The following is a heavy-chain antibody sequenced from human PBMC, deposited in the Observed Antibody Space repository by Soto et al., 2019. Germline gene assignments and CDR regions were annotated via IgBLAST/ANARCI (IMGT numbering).Heavy chain of an antibody. V-gene: IGHV1-69*13. J-gene: IGHJ4*01. CDR3: AMIEYSSGSDY. D-gene: IGHD6-19*01. CDR2: IIPIFGTT. Sequence: ASVKVSCKASGGTFSSFPIAWVRQAPGQGLEWVGGIIPIFGTTEYAQNFRDRVTIYADESTSTAYMELSFLSFEDTAVYYCAMIEYSSGSDYWGHGTLVTVSS. CDR1: GGTFSSFP.